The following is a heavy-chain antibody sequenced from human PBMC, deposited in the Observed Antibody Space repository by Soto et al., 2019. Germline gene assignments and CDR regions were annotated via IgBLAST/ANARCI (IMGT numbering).Heavy chain of an antibody. CDR2: IHQSGIS. D-gene: IGHD6-19*01. J-gene: IGHJ4*02. Sequence: QMQLLESGPGLVKPSETLSLTCAVSSASIDNNWNWVRQPPGKGLEWIGEIHQSGISYKNPSLKSRVTMSVDKSKNQFSLNLSSVTAADTAVYFCAWSFGWYAFDQWGQGTLVTVSS. V-gene: IGHV4-4*02. CDR1: SASIDNN. CDR3: AWSFGWYAFDQ.